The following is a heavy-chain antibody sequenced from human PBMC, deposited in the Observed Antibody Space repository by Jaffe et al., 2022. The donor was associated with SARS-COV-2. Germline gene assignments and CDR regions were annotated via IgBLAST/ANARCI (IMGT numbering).Heavy chain of an antibody. J-gene: IGHJ4*02. Sequence: QVQLVQSGAEEEQPGASVKVSCKASGYTFSNFGFTWVRQAPGQGLEWMGWISAYNGDTKYAQKLQDRVIMTADTTTTTAYMELRSLRFDDTAVYYCARGYYDSGGYPYFDSWGQGTLVTVYS. D-gene: IGHD3-22*01. CDR1: GYTFSNFG. V-gene: IGHV1-18*01. CDR2: ISAYNGDT. CDR3: ARGYYDSGGYPYFDS.